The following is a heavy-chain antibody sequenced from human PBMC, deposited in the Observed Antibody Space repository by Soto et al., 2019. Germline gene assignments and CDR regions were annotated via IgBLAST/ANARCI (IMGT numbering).Heavy chain of an antibody. Sequence: QVQLVESGGGVVQPGRSLRLCCAASGFTFSNYGMHWVRQAPGKGLEWVAVILNDGSNRYHADSVKDRFTISRDNSKNTLYLQMNGLRAEDTAVYYCARDDEYSGNGMDVWGQGTTVTVS. CDR1: GFTFSNYG. J-gene: IGHJ6*02. V-gene: IGHV3-33*01. CDR3: ARDDEYSGNGMDV. D-gene: IGHD3-10*01. CDR2: ILNDGSNR.